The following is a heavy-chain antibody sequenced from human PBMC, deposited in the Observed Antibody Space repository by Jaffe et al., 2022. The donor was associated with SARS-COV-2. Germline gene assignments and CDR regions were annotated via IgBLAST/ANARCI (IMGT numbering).Heavy chain of an antibody. CDR3: AKDQFAGFDP. CDR2: IKQDGGVK. CDR1: GFTFSSYW. Sequence: EVQLVESGGGLVQPGGSLRLSCAVSGFTFSSYWMSWVRQAPGKGLEWVANIKQDGGVKNYVDSVKGRFTISRDNAKNSLYLQMNSLRAEDTAMYYCAKDQFAGFDPWGQGTLVTVSS. J-gene: IGHJ5*02. V-gene: IGHV3-7*01.